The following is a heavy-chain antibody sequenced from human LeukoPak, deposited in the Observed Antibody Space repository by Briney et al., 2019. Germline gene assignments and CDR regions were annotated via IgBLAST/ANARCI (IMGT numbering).Heavy chain of an antibody. Sequence: GGSLRLSCAASGFTFDDYAMNRVRQAPGKGLEWVSLISWDGGSTYYADSVRGRFTVSRDNSKNSLYLQMNSLRTEDTAFYYCAKGTSSWHEFDYWGQGTLVTVSS. D-gene: IGHD6-13*01. V-gene: IGHV3-43D*03. CDR3: AKGTSSWHEFDY. CDR1: GFTFDDYA. CDR2: ISWDGGST. J-gene: IGHJ4*02.